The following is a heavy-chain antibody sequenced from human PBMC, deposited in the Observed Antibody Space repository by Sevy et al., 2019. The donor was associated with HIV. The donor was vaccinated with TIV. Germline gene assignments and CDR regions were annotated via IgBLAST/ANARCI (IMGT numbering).Heavy chain of an antibody. Sequence: GGSLRRSCVASGFTFSSYSMNWVRQAPGKGLEWVSYISSSSDSSRTLYYADSVKGRFSMSRDNAKNSVHLQMTSLRVEDTAVYYCARPDLSGWYFDFWGHGTLVTVSS. V-gene: IGHV3-48*01. CDR2: ISSSSDSSRTL. CDR3: ARPDLSGWYFDF. J-gene: IGHJ4*01. CDR1: GFTFSSYS. D-gene: IGHD6-19*01.